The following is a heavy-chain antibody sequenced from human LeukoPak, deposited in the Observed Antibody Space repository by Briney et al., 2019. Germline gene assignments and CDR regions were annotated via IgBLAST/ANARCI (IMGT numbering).Heavy chain of an antibody. D-gene: IGHD2-15*01. CDR3: ARVDCSGGSCYDSPTYYYYYGMDV. Sequence: PSENLSLTCAVSGGSISSGGYSWSWIRQPPGEGLEWIGYIYHSGSTYYNPSLKSRVTISVDRSKNQFSLKLSSVTAADTAVYYCARVDCSGGSCYDSPTYYYYYGMDVWGQGTTVTVSS. J-gene: IGHJ6*02. CDR1: GGSISSGGYS. V-gene: IGHV4-30-2*01. CDR2: IYHSGST.